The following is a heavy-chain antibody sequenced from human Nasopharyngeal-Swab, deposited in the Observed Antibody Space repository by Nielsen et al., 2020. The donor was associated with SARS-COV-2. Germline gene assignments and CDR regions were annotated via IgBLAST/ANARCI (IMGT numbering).Heavy chain of an antibody. CDR3: AKDGGLTTFPCYYYYGMDV. V-gene: IGHV3-23*01. CDR2: ISGSGGST. CDR1: GFTFSSYA. D-gene: IGHD4/OR15-4a*01. J-gene: IGHJ6*02. Sequence: GESLKISCAASGFTFSSYAMSWVRQAPGKGLEWVSAISGSGGSTYYADSVKGRFTISRDNSKNTLYLQMNSLRAEDTAVYYCAKDGGLTTFPCYYYYGMDVWGQGTTVTVSS.